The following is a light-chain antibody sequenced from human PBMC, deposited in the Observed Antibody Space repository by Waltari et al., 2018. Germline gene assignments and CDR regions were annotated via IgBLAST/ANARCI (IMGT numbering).Light chain of an antibody. CDR1: QSVLYGSNNQNY. CDR3: QQYYTTPLT. V-gene: IGKV4-1*01. Sequence: DIQMTQSPDSLAVSLGERATIHCKSSQSVLYGSNNQNYLAWYQQKPGQPPKLLIYWASTRESGVPDRFSGSGSGTDFTLTISSLQAEDVAVYYCQQYYTTPLTFGGGTKVEIK. J-gene: IGKJ4*01. CDR2: WAS.